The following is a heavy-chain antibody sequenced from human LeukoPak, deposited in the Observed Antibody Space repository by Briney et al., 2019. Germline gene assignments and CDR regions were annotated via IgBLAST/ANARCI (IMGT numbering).Heavy chain of an antibody. CDR3: AKDVVGSSGYYVF. CDR2: ISSSSGTI. V-gene: IGHV3-48*01. J-gene: IGHJ4*02. CDR1: GFTFSSYS. Sequence: GGSLRLSCAASGFTFSSYSMNWVRQAPGKGLEWVSYISSSSGTIYYADSVKGRFTISRDNSKNTLYLQMNSLRAEDTAVYYCAKDVVGSSGYYVFWGQGTLVTVSS. D-gene: IGHD3-22*01.